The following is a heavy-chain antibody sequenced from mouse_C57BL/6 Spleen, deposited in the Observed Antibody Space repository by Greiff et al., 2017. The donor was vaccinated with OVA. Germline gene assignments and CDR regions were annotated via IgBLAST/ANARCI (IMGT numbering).Heavy chain of an antibody. CDR2: ISNGGGST. D-gene: IGHD3-1*01. Sequence: DVMLVESGGGLVQPGGSLKLSCAASGFTFSDYYMYWVRQTPEKRLEWVAYISNGGGSTYYPDTVKGRFTISRDNAKNTLYLQMSRLKSEDTAMYYCARQLGNSYAMDYWGQGTSVTVSS. CDR3: ARQLGNSYAMDY. CDR1: GFTFSDYY. V-gene: IGHV5-12*01. J-gene: IGHJ4*01.